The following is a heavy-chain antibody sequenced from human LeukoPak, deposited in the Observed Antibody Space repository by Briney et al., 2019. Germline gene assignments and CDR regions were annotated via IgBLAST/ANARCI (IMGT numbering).Heavy chain of an antibody. Sequence: GGSLRLSCAASGFTVSSNYMSWVRQAPGKGLEWVSVIYSGGSTYYADSVKGRFTISRDNSKNTLYLQMNSLRAEDTAVYYCARGGHYYGSSGYFPLFGYWGQGTLVTVSS. CDR3: ARGGHYYGSSGYFPLFGY. V-gene: IGHV3-53*01. CDR1: GFTVSSNY. J-gene: IGHJ4*02. D-gene: IGHD3-22*01. CDR2: IYSGGST.